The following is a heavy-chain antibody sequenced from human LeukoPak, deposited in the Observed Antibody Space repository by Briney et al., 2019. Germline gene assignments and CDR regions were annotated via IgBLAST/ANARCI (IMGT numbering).Heavy chain of an antibody. D-gene: IGHD1-26*01. CDR3: ARAPNSGTLGEDY. CDR2: IKSKTDGGTT. J-gene: IGHJ4*02. V-gene: IGHV3-15*01. Sequence: GGSLRLSCAASGFTFSNAWMSWVRQAPGKGLEWVGRIKSKTDGGTTDYAVPVKGRFTISRDDSKNTLYLQMNSLKTEDTAVYYCARAPNSGTLGEDYWGQGTLVTVSS. CDR1: GFTFSNAW.